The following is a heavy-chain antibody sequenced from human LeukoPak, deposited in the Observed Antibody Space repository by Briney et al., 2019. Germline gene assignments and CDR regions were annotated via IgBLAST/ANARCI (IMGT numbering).Heavy chain of an antibody. CDR1: GGTFSSYA. V-gene: IGHV1-69*04. CDR2: IIPILGIA. D-gene: IGHD1-1*01. CDR3: SQDGGGSTHY. Sequence: SVKVSCKASGGTFSSYAISWVRQAPGQGLEWMGRIIPILGIANYAQKFQGRVTITADKSTSTAYMELSSLRSEDTAVYYCSQDGGGSTHYWGQGTLVTVSS. J-gene: IGHJ4*02.